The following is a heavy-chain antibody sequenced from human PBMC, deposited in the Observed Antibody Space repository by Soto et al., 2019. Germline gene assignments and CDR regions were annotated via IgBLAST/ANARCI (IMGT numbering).Heavy chain of an antibody. D-gene: IGHD2-15*01. J-gene: IGHJ5*02. CDR2: IYYSGST. Sequence: SETLSLTCTVSGGSISSGGYYWSWIRQHPGKGLEWIGYIYYSGSTYYNPSLKSRVTISVDTSKNQFSPKLSSVTAADTAVYYCARAERDCSGGSCYRARVKFDPWGQGTLVTVSS. V-gene: IGHV4-31*03. CDR3: ARAERDCSGGSCYRARVKFDP. CDR1: GGSISSGGYY.